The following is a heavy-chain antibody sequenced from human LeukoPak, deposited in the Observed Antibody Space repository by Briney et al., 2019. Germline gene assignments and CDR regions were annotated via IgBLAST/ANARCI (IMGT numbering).Heavy chain of an antibody. CDR2: ISAYNGNT. D-gene: IGHD4-11*01. CDR3: GRWRESSNWPPGYLQY. CDR1: GFTFTSSG. J-gene: IGHJ1*01. V-gene: IGHV1-18*01. Sequence: GAPVKVSCKASGFTFTSSGFSWVRQAPGQGLEWMGWISAYNGNTNYAQNLQGRVTMTTDASTSTVYMELRSLRSDDTAMYYCGRWRESSNWPPGYLQYWGQGTLVIVSS.